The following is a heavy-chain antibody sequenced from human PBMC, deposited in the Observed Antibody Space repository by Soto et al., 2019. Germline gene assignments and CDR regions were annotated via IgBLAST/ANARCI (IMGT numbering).Heavy chain of an antibody. CDR1: GGSINSGNSA. CDR3: ARWSPVNRAYEI. V-gene: IGHV4-30-2*01. CDR2: IYHSGST. D-gene: IGHD3-16*02. J-gene: IGHJ3*02. Sequence: QLQLQEAGSGLVQPSQTLSLTCAVSGGSINSGNSAWSWVRQPQGKGPEWIGHIYHSGSTFYRASLKSRLTISLDVSKDQFFMDLRSVTAADTAIYYCARWSPVNRAYEIWGRGTRVTVSS.